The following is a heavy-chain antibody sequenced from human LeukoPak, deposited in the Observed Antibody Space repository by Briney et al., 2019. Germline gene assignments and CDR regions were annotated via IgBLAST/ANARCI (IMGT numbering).Heavy chain of an antibody. D-gene: IGHD5-18*01. CDR2: ISVSGNT. J-gene: IGHJ4*02. CDR1: GFTLSSYA. Sequence: PGGSLRLSCAASGFTLSSYAMSWVRQGPGKGLEWVSAISVSGNTYHADSVKGRFTISRDSSKNTLYLQMNSLRAEDTAVYYCAKFGPEVGDTAMAYWGQGTLVTVSS. V-gene: IGHV3-23*01. CDR3: AKFGPEVGDTAMAY.